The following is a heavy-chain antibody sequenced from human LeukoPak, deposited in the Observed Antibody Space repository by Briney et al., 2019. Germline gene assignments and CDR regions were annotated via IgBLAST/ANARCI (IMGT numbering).Heavy chain of an antibody. CDR3: VRGVRNYGLDSYYYMDV. CDR1: GYTFTSYG. D-gene: IGHD3-10*01. Sequence: GASVKVSCKASGYTFTSYGISWVRQAPGQGLGWMGGIVPLSGSPNYAKKFQGRVTLTTDGPRTTAYMEVRSLRSDDSAVYFCVRGVRNYGLDSYYYMDVWGKGTAVTVSS. V-gene: IGHV1-69*05. CDR2: IVPLSGSP. J-gene: IGHJ6*03.